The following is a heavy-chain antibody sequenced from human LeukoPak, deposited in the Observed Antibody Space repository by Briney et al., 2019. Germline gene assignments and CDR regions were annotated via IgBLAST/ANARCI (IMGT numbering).Heavy chain of an antibody. CDR3: ATAGMATIMPLDY. V-gene: IGHV1-24*01. CDR2: FDPEDGET. Sequence: ASGKVSCKVSGYTLTELSMHWVRQAPGKGLEWMGGFDPEDGETIYAQKFQGRVTMTEDTSTDTAYMELSSLRSEDTAGYYCATAGMATIMPLDYWGQGTLVTVSS. D-gene: IGHD5-24*01. J-gene: IGHJ4*02. CDR1: GYTLTELS.